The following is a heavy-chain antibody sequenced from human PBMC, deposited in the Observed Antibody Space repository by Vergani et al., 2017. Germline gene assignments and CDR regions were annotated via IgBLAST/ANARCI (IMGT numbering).Heavy chain of an antibody. Sequence: QVQLVESGGGLVKPGGSLRLSCTASGCFFSDYYMSWLRQAPGKGLEWISYIASSDTTVYYADSVKGRFTISRDNAKNSLYLQMNSLRAEDTAVYYCARDTAMVHYFDYWGQGTLVTVSS. V-gene: IGHV3-11*04. CDR3: ARDTAMVHYFDY. D-gene: IGHD5-18*01. J-gene: IGHJ4*02. CDR1: GCFFSDYY. CDR2: IASSDTTV.